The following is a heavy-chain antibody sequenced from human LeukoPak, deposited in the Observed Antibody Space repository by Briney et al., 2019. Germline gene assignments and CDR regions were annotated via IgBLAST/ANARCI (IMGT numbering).Heavy chain of an antibody. V-gene: IGHV1-69*05. CDR1: GGTFSSYA. CDR3: AADSMVRGGIDY. Sequence: SSVKVSCKASGGTFSSYAISWVRQAPGQGLEWMGRIIPIFGTANYAQKFQGRVTITRDMSTSTAYMELSSLRSEDTAVYYCAADSMVRGGIDYWGQGTLVTVSS. D-gene: IGHD3-10*01. J-gene: IGHJ4*02. CDR2: IIPIFGTA.